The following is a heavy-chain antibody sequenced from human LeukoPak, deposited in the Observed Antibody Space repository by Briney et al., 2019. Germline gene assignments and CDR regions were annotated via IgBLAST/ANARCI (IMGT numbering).Heavy chain of an antibody. CDR2: IKNKDEGEKT. D-gene: IGHD3-16*01. CDR3: TTGIDYGGGY. V-gene: IGHV3-15*07. J-gene: IGHJ4*02. Sequence: PGGSLRLSCAVSGFSFTNVWMNWVRKAPGKGLEWVGRIKNKDEGEKTDYAAPVKGRFTISRDDSKATLFLQMNSLKMEDTAIYYCTTGIDYGGGYWGQGTLVSVSS. CDR1: GFSFTNVW.